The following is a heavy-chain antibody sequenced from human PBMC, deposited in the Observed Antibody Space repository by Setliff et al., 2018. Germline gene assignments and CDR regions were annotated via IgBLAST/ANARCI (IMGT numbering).Heavy chain of an antibody. D-gene: IGHD1-1*01. CDR3: ARLGRERSTFAWLDA. Sequence: PGESLKISCQASGYNFANHWIAWVRLMPGKGLEYMGRIDPGDSYADYSPSFEGLVTISADKSRTTVYLQWTSPQASDTALYLCARLGRERSTFAWLDAWGQGTQVTVSS. CDR1: GYNFANHW. CDR2: IDPGDSYA. J-gene: IGHJ5*02. V-gene: IGHV5-10-1*01.